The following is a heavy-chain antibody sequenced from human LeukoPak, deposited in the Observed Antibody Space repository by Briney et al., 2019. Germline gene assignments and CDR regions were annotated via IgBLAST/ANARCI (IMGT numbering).Heavy chain of an antibody. J-gene: IGHJ1*01. CDR1: GFAFGSEA. D-gene: IGHD1-26*01. CDR3: ATSIVGLTYDEHFQH. V-gene: IGHV3-23*01. CDR2: ISPCGGTT. Sequence: GGSLRLSCTVSGFAFGSEAMSWVRQSPARGLEWVASISPCGGTTYYADFVKGRFTISRDNSKNSLFVQMNSLRAEDTAVYYCATSIVGLTYDEHFQHWGQGTLVTVSS.